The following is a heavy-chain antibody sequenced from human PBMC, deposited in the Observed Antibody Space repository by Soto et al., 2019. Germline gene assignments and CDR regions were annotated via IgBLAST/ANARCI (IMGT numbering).Heavy chain of an antibody. CDR3: ARDRCTTDRCYTHHFDV. V-gene: IGHV1-18*04. CDR2: ISVYTGNT. J-gene: IGHJ6*02. Sequence: QVHLVQSGGEVTRPGASVKVSCKSSGYTFTSYGVSWVRQAPGQGLEWLGWISVYTGNTKQAQKFQDRGPLTTEASTPTAYMELRSMRYDDTAVYYCARDRCTTDRCYTHHFDVWGQGTTVTVSS. CDR1: GYTFTSYG. D-gene: IGHD2-8*01.